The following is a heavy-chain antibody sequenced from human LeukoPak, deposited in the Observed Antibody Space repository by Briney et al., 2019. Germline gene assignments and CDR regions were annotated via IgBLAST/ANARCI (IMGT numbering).Heavy chain of an antibody. V-gene: IGHV3-23*01. CDR2: ITSSGYST. D-gene: IGHD1-26*01. J-gene: IGHJ3*02. CDR3: ARGQSYYEAFDI. Sequence: GGSLRLSCAGTGFTFNNSAMSWVRQGPGKGLEWVSGITSSGYSTYYADSVKGRFTISRDNSKKSLYLQMNSLRVEDTAVYYCARGQSYYEAFDIWGQGTMVTVSS. CDR1: GFTFNNSA.